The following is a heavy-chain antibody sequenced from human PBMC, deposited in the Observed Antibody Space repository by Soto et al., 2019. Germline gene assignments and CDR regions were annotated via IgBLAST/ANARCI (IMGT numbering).Heavy chain of an antibody. CDR3: ARRSGRYFDY. CDR2: IYPSESNA. Sequence: GESLKISCKASGYSFSNCWIAWVRQMPGKGLEWMGIIYPSESNARYSPSFQGQVTISADKSINTAYLQWSSLKASDTAMYYCARRSGRYFDYWAQGTLVTVSS. CDR1: GYSFSNCW. V-gene: IGHV5-51*01. J-gene: IGHJ4*02. D-gene: IGHD1-26*01.